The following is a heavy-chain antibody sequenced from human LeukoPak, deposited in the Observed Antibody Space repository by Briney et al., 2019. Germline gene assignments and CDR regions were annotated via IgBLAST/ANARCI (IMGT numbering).Heavy chain of an antibody. CDR1: GGSIGSSSYY. V-gene: IGHV4-39*07. D-gene: IGHD3-22*01. CDR3: ARAHYYDSRYYFDY. J-gene: IGHJ4*02. Sequence: PSETLSLTCTVSGGSIGSSSYYWGWIRQPPGKGLEWIGSIYYSGSTYYNPSLKSRVTISVDTSKNQFSLKLSSVTAADTAVYYCARAHYYDSRYYFDYWGQGTLVTVSS. CDR2: IYYSGST.